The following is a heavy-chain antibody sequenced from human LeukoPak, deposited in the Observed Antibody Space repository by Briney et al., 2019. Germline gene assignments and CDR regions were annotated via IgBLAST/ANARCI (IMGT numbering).Heavy chain of an antibody. J-gene: IGHJ6*02. CDR3: ARGFGSGSYYFYYYYGMDV. CDR2: MNPNSGNT. D-gene: IGHD1-26*01. Sequence: ASVKVSCKASGYTFTSYDINWVRQATGQGLEWMGWMNPNSGNTGYAQKFQGRVTMTRNTSTSTAYMELSSLRSEDTAVYYCARGFGSGSYYFYYYYGMDVWGQGTTVTVSS. V-gene: IGHV1-8*01. CDR1: GYTFTSYD.